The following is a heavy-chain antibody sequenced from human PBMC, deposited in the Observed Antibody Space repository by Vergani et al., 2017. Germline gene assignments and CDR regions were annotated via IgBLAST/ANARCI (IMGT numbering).Heavy chain of an antibody. Sequence: EVQLLESGGGLVQPGGSLRLSCAASGFTFSSYAMSWVRQAPGKGLEWVSAISGSGGSTYYADSVKGLFTISRDNSKNTLYLQMNSLRAEDTAVYYCAKEVSTGLAVAGDKAITFDYWGQGTLVTVSS. CDR1: GFTFSSYA. D-gene: IGHD6-19*01. V-gene: IGHV3-23*01. J-gene: IGHJ4*02. CDR2: ISGSGGST. CDR3: AKEVSTGLAVAGDKAITFDY.